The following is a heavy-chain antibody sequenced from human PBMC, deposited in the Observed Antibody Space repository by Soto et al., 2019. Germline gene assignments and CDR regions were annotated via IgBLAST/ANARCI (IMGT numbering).Heavy chain of an antibody. J-gene: IGHJ4*02. CDR1: GFTFSSYE. D-gene: IGHD2-21*01. CDR2: IGTSSTNI. V-gene: IGHV3-48*03. Sequence: EAQLVESGGDLVQPGRSLRLSCAASGFTFSSYEFNWVRQAPGKGLEWISYIGTSSTNIYYADSVKGRFTSSRDNAKNALYLQMNSLRAEDTAIYYCAREELNCGGDCFAFWGQGTLVTVSS. CDR3: AREELNCGGDCFAF.